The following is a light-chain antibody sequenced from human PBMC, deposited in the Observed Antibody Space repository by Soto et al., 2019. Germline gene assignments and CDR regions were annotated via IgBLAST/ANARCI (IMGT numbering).Light chain of an antibody. J-gene: IGLJ2*01. CDR3: CSYAGSSTHVV. CDR2: EVS. CDR1: SSDVGSYNL. V-gene: IGLV2-23*02. Sequence: QSALTQPASVSGSPGQSITISCTGTSSDVGSYNLVSWYQQYPGKAPKLMIFEVSKRPSGVSDRFSGSKSANTASLTISGLQAEDEAAYYCCSYAGSSTHVVFGGGTQLTVL.